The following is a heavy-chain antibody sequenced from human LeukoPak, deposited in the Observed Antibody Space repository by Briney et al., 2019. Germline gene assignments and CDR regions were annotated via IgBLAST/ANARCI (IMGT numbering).Heavy chain of an antibody. J-gene: IGHJ6*03. Sequence: PGGSLRLSCAPSGFTFSSHGMHWVRQAPGKGLDWVAFIRHDGHTEYYAHSVKGRFTISRDNSEDTLYLQMNSLRAEDTAVYFCAKRGYSSPYYYMDVWGKGTTVTVSS. CDR3: AKRGYSSPYYYMDV. V-gene: IGHV3-30*02. CDR2: IRHDGHTE. D-gene: IGHD6-13*01. CDR1: GFTFSSHG.